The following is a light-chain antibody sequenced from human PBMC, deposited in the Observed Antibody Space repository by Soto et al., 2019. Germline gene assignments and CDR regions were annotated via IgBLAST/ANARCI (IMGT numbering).Light chain of an antibody. CDR2: DVS. V-gene: IGLV2-14*03. CDR3: FSYTGNSTPR. CDR1: SSDVGGYNY. J-gene: IGLJ3*02. Sequence: QSVLTQPASVSGSPGQSITISCTGTSSDVGGYNYVSWYQQHPGKAPKLMIYDVSNRPSGVSNRFSVSKSGNTASLTISGLQAADEADYYCFSYTGNSTPRFGGGTQLTVL.